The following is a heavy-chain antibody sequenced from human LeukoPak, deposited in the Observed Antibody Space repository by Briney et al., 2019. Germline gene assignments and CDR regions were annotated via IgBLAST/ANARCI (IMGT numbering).Heavy chain of an antibody. D-gene: IGHD3-22*01. J-gene: IGHJ6*02. CDR3: ARQYYSDNNRGMDV. CDR1: GYTFTEYW. CDR2: IYPGDSDT. V-gene: IGHV5-51*01. Sequence: GESLEISCKGSGYTFTEYWIAWVRQMPGKGLEWMGIIYPGDSDTRYSPSFQGQVTISADKSISTAYLQWSSLKASDTAMYYCARQYYSDNNRGMDVWGQGTTVTVSS.